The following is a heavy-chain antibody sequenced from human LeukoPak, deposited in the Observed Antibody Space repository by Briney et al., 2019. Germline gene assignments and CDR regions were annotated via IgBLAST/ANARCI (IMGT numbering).Heavy chain of an antibody. D-gene: IGHD4-11*01. CDR1: GFTVSSNY. V-gene: IGHV3-53*01. CDR2: IYNGGST. CDR3: ARGNYDRSSDY. J-gene: IGHJ4*02. Sequence: GGSLRLSCAASGFTVSSNYMSWVRQAPGKGLEWVSVIYNGGSTYYADSVKGRFTISRGNSKNTLYLQMNSLRAEDTAVYYCARGNYDRSSDYWGQGTLVTVSS.